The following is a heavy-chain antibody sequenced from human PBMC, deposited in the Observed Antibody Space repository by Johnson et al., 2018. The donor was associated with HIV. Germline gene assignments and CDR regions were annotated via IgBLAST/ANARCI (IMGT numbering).Heavy chain of an antibody. J-gene: IGHJ3*02. CDR1: GFTFDDYA. CDR3: ARGGQLVLDAFDI. CDR2: ISWNSGSI. V-gene: IGHV3-9*01. D-gene: IGHD6-6*01. Sequence: VHLVESGGGLVQPGRSLRLSCAASGFTFDDYAMHWVRQAPGKGLEWVSGISWNSGSIGYADSVKGRFTISRDNAKNSLYLQMNSLRAEDTAVYYCARGGQLVLDAFDIWGQGTMVTVSS.